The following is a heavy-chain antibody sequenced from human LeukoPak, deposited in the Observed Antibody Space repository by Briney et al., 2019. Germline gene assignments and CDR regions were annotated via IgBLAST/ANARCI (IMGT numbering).Heavy chain of an antibody. CDR1: GFTFSNYG. J-gene: IGHJ4*02. CDR2: IRFDESDK. V-gene: IGHV3-30*02. D-gene: IGHD3-10*01. Sequence: GGSLRLSCAASGFTFSNYGMHWVRQAPGKGLEWVAHIRFDESDKYYADSVKGRFTISRDISRNTVYLQMNSLRPEDTAVYYCARDQYYGSGRPSDFDYWGQGTLATVSS. CDR3: ARDQYYGSGRPSDFDY.